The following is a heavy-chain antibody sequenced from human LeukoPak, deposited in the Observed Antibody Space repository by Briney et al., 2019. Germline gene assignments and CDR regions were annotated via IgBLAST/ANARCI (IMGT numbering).Heavy chain of an antibody. CDR2: ISSSSSTI. CDR3: ARTYYDFWSGYYTIGY. CDR1: GFTFSSYS. D-gene: IGHD3-3*01. J-gene: IGHJ4*02. Sequence: GGSLRLSCAASGFTFSSYSMNWVRQAPGKGLEWVSYISSSSSTIYYADSVKGRFTISRDNSKNTLYLQMNSLRAEDTAVYYCARTYYDFWSGYYTIGYWGQGTLVTVSS. V-gene: IGHV3-48*01.